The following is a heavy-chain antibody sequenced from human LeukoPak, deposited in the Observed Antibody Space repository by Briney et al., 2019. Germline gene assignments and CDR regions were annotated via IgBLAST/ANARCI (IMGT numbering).Heavy chain of an antibody. CDR3: AREPGYYYDSSGYFFDY. J-gene: IGHJ4*02. CDR1: GFTFDDYT. D-gene: IGHD3-22*01. CDR2: ITWDGGST. V-gene: IGHV3-43*01. Sequence: GGSLRLSCAASGFTFDDYTMHWVRQAPGKGLEWVSLITWDGGSTYYADSVKGRFTISRDNSKNSLYLQMNSLRSDDTAVYYCAREPGYYYDSSGYFFDYWGQGTLVTVSS.